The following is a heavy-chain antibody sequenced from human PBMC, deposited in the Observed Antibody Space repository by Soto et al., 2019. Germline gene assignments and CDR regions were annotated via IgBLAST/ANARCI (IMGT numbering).Heavy chain of an antibody. V-gene: IGHV3-64*01. D-gene: IGHD6-13*01. CDR1: GFTFSNYA. Sequence: EVQLVESGGGLVQPGGSLRLSCAASGFTFSNYAMHWVRQAPGKGLEYVSAISSNGGSTYYANSVKGRFTISRDNSKNTLYLQMGSLRAEDIAVYYCARYSNSVADYWGQGTLVTVSS. CDR3: ARYSNSVADY. J-gene: IGHJ4*02. CDR2: ISSNGGST.